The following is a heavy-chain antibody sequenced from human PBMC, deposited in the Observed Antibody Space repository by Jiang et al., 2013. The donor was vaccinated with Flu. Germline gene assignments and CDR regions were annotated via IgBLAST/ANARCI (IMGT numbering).Heavy chain of an antibody. CDR2: ISYDGSNK. J-gene: IGHJ4*02. CDR1: GFTFSSYA. D-gene: IGHD6-19*01. V-gene: IGHV3-30-3*01. Sequence: VQLLESGGGVVQPGRSLRLSCAASGFTFSSYAMHWVRQAPGKGLEWVAVISYDGSNKYYADSVKGRFTISRDNSKNTLYLQMNSLRAEDTAVYYCARGVAVAGTFHRHFDYWGQGTLVTVSS. CDR3: ARGVAVAGTFHRHFDY.